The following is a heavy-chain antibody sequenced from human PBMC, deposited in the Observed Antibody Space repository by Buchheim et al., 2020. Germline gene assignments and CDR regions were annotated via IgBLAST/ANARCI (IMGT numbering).Heavy chain of an antibody. CDR3: ARGQLMDV. CDR1: GFTFSSYA. CDR2: ISYDGSNK. Sequence: QVQLVESGGGVVQPGRSLRLSCAASGFTFSSYAMHWVRQAPGKGLEWGAVISYDGSNKYYADSVKGRFTISRDNSKNTLYLQMNSLRAEDTAVYYCARGQLMDVWGQGTT. J-gene: IGHJ6*02. D-gene: IGHD6-13*01. V-gene: IGHV3-30-3*01.